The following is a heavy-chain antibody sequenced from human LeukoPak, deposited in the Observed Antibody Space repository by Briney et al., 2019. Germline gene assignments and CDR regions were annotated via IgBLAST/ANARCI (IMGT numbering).Heavy chain of an antibody. D-gene: IGHD2-15*01. Sequence: GGSLRLSCAASGFTFSTYWMQWVRQAPGKGLVWVSHVNGPGSDTSYADSVKGRFTISRDNAKNSLYLQMNSLGAGDTAVYYCARACGASCYAVDYYDYGMDVWGQGTTVTVSS. J-gene: IGHJ6*02. CDR2: VNGPGSDT. CDR1: GFTFSTYW. V-gene: IGHV3-74*01. CDR3: ARACGASCYAVDYYDYGMDV.